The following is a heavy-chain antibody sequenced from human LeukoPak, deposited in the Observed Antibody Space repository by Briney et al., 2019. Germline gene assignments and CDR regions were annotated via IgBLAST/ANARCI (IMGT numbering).Heavy chain of an antibody. D-gene: IGHD2-2*01. J-gene: IGHJ6*03. CDR2: NYYSGST. CDR1: GGSINFYY. Sequence: PSETLSLTCTVSGGSINFYYWSWIRQPPGRGLEWIGYNYYSGSTYYNPSLKSRVTISVDTSKNQFSLKLSSVTAAGTAVYYCARGLGCSSTSCYLGPLGYYYYMDVWGKGTTVTVSS. CDR3: ARGLGCSSTSCYLGPLGYYYYMDV. V-gene: IGHV4-30-4*08.